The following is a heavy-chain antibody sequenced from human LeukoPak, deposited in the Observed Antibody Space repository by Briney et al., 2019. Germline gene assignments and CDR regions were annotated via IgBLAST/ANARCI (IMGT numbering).Heavy chain of an antibody. CDR1: GGSISSGDYY. CDR3: AIDLWFGDQTPFYGMDV. V-gene: IGHV4-30-4*08. J-gene: IGHJ6*02. CDR2: IYYSGST. D-gene: IGHD3-10*01. Sequence: SETLSLTCTVSGGSISSGDYYWSWIRQPPGKGLEWIGYIYYSGSTYYNPSLKSRVTISVDTSKNQFSLKLSSVTAADTAVYYCAIDLWFGDQTPFYGMDVWGQGTTVTVSS.